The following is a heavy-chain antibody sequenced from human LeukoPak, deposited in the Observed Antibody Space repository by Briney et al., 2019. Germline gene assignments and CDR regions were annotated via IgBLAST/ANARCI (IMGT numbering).Heavy chain of an antibody. V-gene: IGHV5-51*01. D-gene: IGHD3-3*01. J-gene: IGHJ5*02. CDR1: GYTFTYYW. CDR3: ARLPRETIWESWFAP. CDR2: IYPGDSDT. Sequence: GESLKISCKASGYTFTYYWIAWVRQMPGKGLEWMGIIYPGDSDTKYSPSFQGQVTISADKSISTAYLQWNSLKASDTAMYYCARLPRETIWESWFAPWGQGTLVTVS.